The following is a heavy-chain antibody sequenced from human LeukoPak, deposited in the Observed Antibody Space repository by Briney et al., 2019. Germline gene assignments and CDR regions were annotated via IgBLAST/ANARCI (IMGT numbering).Heavy chain of an antibody. Sequence: PGGSLRLSCEASGFTFSNYWMHWVRQAPGKGLVWVSRSNSDGSSTTYADSVKGRFTISRDNAKNTLYLQMNSLRAEDTAVYYCASHDYGDYGFDPWGQGTLVTVSS. CDR1: GFTFSNYW. V-gene: IGHV3-74*01. CDR3: ASHDYGDYGFDP. CDR2: SNSDGSST. D-gene: IGHD4-17*01. J-gene: IGHJ5*02.